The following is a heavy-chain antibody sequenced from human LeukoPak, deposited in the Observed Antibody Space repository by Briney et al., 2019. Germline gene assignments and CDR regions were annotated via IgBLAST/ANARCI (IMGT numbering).Heavy chain of an antibody. CDR3: ARVNYYGSGSYLKI. CDR1: GYTFTGYY. Sequence: ASVKVSCKASGYTFTGYYMHWVRQAPGQGLERMGWINPNSGGTNYAQKFQGRVTMTRDTSISTAYMELSRLRSDDTAVYYCARVNYYGSGSYLKIWGQGTLVTVSS. J-gene: IGHJ4*02. V-gene: IGHV1-2*02. D-gene: IGHD3-10*01. CDR2: INPNSGGT.